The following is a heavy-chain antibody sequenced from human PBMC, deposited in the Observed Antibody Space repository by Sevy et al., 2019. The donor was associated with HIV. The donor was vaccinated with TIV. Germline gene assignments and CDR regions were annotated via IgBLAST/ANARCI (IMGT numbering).Heavy chain of an antibody. CDR1: GFSVSS. CDR2: IYTDSPT. Sequence: GGSLRLSCAASGFSVSSMSWVRQAPGPGLGWVSLIYTDSPTYYADSVKGRFTISSDNSKNTVDLQMNRLRVEDTAVYYCVRGGGQWLAFDYWGQGTLVTVSS. V-gene: IGHV3-53*01. J-gene: IGHJ4*02. CDR3: VRGGGQWLAFDY. D-gene: IGHD6-19*01.